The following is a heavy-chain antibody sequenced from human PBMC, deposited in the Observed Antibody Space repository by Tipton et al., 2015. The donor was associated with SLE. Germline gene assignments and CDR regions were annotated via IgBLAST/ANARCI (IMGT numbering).Heavy chain of an antibody. V-gene: IGHV4-30-4*08. J-gene: IGHJ4*02. CDR2: IYYSGST. CDR3: ARSPYCSGGSCYLPYFDY. D-gene: IGHD2-15*01. Sequence: TLSLTCTVSGGSISSGGYYWSWIRQHPGKGLEWIGYIYYSGSTYYNPSLKSRVTISVDTSKNQFSLKLSSVTAADTAVYYCARSPYCSGGSCYLPYFDYWGQGTLVTVSS. CDR1: GGSISSGGYY.